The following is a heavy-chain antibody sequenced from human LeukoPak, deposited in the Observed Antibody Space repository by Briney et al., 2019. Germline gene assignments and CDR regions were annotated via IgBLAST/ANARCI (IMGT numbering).Heavy chain of an antibody. CDR2: IYYSGTT. CDR1: GDSISSWY. J-gene: IGHJ4*02. D-gene: IGHD3-3*01. V-gene: IGHV4-59*01. Sequence: SETLSLTCTVSGDSISSWYWSWIRQPPGKGLEWIGYIYYSGTTYYNPSLKSRVSISFDTSKNQFSLKLSSVTAADTAVYYCARHYTNFDYWGQGTLVTVSS. CDR3: ARHYTNFDY.